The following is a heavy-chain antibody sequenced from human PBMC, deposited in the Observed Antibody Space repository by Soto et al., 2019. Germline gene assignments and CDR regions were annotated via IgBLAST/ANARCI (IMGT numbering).Heavy chain of an antibody. CDR3: ARHSLALRKNNWFDP. V-gene: IGHV4-39*01. CDR2: IFYLGSS. J-gene: IGHJ5*02. Sequence: SETLPLTCTVSGDSIISSDFYWGWVRQPPGKGLEWIGSIFYLGSSYYNPSLKSRVTMSVDTSKNQFSLRLRSVTAADTALYFCARHSLALRKNNWFDPWGQGIMVTVSS. D-gene: IGHD3-3*02. CDR1: GDSIISSDFY.